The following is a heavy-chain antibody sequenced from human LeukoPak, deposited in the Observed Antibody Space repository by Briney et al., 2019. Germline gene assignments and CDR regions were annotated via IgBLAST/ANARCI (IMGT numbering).Heavy chain of an antibody. J-gene: IGHJ5*02. D-gene: IGHD3-10*01. Sequence: SETLSLTFTVSGYSINSAFYWGWIRVPPGKGLEWIGSVFHRGTTYYNSSLKSRVNISIDTSKNQFSLKLNSLTAEDTAMYYCVRDGYYGSGSPGWFGPWGPGTLVIVSA. V-gene: IGHV4-38-2*02. CDR2: VFHRGTT. CDR3: VRDGYYGSGSPGWFGP. CDR1: GYSINSAFY.